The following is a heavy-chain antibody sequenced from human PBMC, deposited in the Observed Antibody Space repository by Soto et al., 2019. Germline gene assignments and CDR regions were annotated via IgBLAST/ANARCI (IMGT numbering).Heavy chain of an antibody. CDR1: GFTFSSYS. Sequence: GGSLRLSCAASGFTFSSYSMNWVRQAPGKGLEWVSSISSSSSYIYYADSVKGRFTISRDNAKNSLYLQMNSLRAEDTAVYYCARGKGSTPPDAFDIWGPGTMVTV. D-gene: IGHD1-26*01. V-gene: IGHV3-21*01. CDR2: ISSSSSYI. J-gene: IGHJ3*02. CDR3: ARGKGSTPPDAFDI.